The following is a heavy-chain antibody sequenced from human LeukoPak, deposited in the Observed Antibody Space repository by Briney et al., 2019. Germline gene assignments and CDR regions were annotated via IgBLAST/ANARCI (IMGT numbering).Heavy chain of an antibody. CDR3: ARAVVPAAHDAFDI. D-gene: IGHD2-2*01. CDR1: GFTFDDYG. Sequence: LSGGSLRLSCAASGFTFDDYGMSWVRQAPGKGLEWVSGINWNGGSTGYADSVKGRFTISRDNAKNSLYLQMNSLRAEDTALYYCARAVVPAAHDAFDIWGQGTMVTVSS. CDR2: INWNGGST. J-gene: IGHJ3*02. V-gene: IGHV3-20*04.